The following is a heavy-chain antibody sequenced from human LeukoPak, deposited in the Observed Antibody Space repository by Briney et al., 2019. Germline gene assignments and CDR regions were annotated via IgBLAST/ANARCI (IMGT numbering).Heavy chain of an antibody. Sequence: GGSLRLSCAASGFTFSSYAMSWVRQAPGKGPEWVSAISGSGGSTYYADSVKGRFTISRDNSKNTLYLQMNSLRAEDTAVYYRAKADYDSSGYYYAYWGQGTLVTVSS. J-gene: IGHJ4*02. CDR2: ISGSGGST. CDR1: GFTFSSYA. CDR3: AKADYDSSGYYYAY. D-gene: IGHD3-22*01. V-gene: IGHV3-23*01.